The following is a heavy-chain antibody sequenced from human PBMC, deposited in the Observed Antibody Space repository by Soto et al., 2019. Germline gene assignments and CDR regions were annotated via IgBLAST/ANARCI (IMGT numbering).Heavy chain of an antibody. CDR3: AIDSSGWSDYFDY. Sequence: EVQLLESGGGLVQPGGSLRLSCAASGFTFSSYAMSWVRQAPGKGLEWVSAISGSGGSTYYADSVKGRFTISRDNSKNTLYLQMNSLRAEDTAVYYCAIDSSGWSDYFDYWGQGTLVTVSS. J-gene: IGHJ4*02. CDR2: ISGSGGST. CDR1: GFTFSSYA. V-gene: IGHV3-23*01. D-gene: IGHD6-19*01.